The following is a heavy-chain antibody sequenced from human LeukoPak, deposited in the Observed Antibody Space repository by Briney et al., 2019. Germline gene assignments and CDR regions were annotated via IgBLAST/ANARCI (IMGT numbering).Heavy chain of an antibody. J-gene: IGHJ4*02. Sequence: GGSLRLSCEASGFTFSSYAMSRVRQAPGKGLEWVSAISGSGGSTYYADSVKGRFTISRDNSKNTLYLQMNSLRAEDTAVYYCAKDPTSDGDPFDYWGQGTLVTVSS. CDR1: GFTFSSYA. CDR2: ISGSGGST. CDR3: AKDPTSDGDPFDY. V-gene: IGHV3-23*01. D-gene: IGHD4-17*01.